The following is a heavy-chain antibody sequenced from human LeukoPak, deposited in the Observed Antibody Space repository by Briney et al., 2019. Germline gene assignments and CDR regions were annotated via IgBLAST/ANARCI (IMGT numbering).Heavy chain of an antibody. V-gene: IGHV3-53*01. D-gene: IGHD6-6*01. CDR3: AGAQGISARW. CDR1: GLTVSSNY. J-gene: IGHJ4*02. Sequence: PGGSLRLSCAASGLTVSSNYMNWVRQAPGKGLEWVSVIYSDGSTYYADSVKGRFTISRDNSKNTLYLQMNSLRAEDTAVYYCAGAQGISARWWGQGTPVTVSS. CDR2: IYSDGST.